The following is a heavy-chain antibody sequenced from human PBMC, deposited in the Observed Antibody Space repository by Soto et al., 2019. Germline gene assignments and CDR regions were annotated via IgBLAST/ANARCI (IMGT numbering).Heavy chain of an antibody. D-gene: IGHD6-6*01. J-gene: IGHJ5*02. CDR3: ARDRAARPSNWFDP. CDR2: IWYDGSNK. Sequence: GGSLRLSCAASGFTFSSYGMHWVRQAPGKGLEWVAVIWYDGSNKYYADSVKGRFTISRDNSKNTLYLQMNSLRAEDTAVYYYARDRAARPSNWFDPWGQGTLVTVSS. V-gene: IGHV3-33*01. CDR1: GFTFSSYG.